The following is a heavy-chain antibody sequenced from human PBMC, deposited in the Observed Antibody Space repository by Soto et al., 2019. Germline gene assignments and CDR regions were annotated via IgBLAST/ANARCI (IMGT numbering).Heavy chain of an antibody. CDR2: ISSSSSYT. V-gene: IGHV3-11*05. J-gene: IGHJ4*02. CDR3: PRVPSGGGDCYPDY. CDR1: GFTFSDYY. Sequence: QVQLVESGGGLVKPGGSLRLSCAASGFTFSDYYMSWIRQAPGKGLEWVSYISSSSSYTNYADSVKGRFTISRDNAKNPKYLQVNSLGAEDTAVYYCPRVPSGGGDCYPDYWGQGTLVTVSS. D-gene: IGHD2-21*02.